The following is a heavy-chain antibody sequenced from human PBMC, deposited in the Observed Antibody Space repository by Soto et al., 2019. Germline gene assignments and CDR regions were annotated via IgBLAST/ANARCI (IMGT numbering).Heavy chain of an antibody. J-gene: IGHJ5*02. CDR2: IYYSGST. CDR3: ARGNTTYYGSGIEWFDP. V-gene: IGHV4-31*03. CDR1: GGSISSGGYY. Sequence: PSETLSLTCTVSGGSISSGGYYWSWIRQHPGKGMEWIGYIYYSGSTYYNPSLKSRVTISVDTSKNQFSLKLSSVTAADTAVYYCARGNTTYYGSGIEWFDPWGQGTLVTVPQ. D-gene: IGHD3-10*01.